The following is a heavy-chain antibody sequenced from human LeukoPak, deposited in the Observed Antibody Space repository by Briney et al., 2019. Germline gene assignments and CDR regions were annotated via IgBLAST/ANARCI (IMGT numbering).Heavy chain of an antibody. J-gene: IGHJ6*02. D-gene: IGHD3-10*01. CDR3: ARGSVVRGVIPSLRYYGMDV. CDR2: INTNTGNP. V-gene: IGHV7-4-1*02. Sequence: ASVKVSCKASGYTFTSYAMNWVRQAPGQGLEWMGWINTNTGNPTYAQGFTGRFVFSLDTSVSTAYLQISSLKAEDTAVYYCARGSVVRGVIPSLRYYGMDVWGQGTTVTVSS. CDR1: GYTFTSYA.